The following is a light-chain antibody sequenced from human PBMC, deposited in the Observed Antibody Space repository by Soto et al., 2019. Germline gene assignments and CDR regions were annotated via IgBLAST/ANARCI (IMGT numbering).Light chain of an antibody. J-gene: IGKJ5*01. CDR3: QQYYNWPIT. Sequence: EILMTQSPATLSVSPGERATLSCRASQSVSSNLAWYQQKPGQPPRLLIYGASTRATGIPARFSGSGSGTEFTLTISSLQSEDFSVYYCQQYYNWPITFGQGTRLEIK. V-gene: IGKV3-15*01. CDR2: GAS. CDR1: QSVSSN.